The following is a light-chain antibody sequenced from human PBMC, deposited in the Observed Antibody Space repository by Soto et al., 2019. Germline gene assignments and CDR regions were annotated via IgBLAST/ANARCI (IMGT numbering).Light chain of an antibody. Sequence: EIVMMQSPATLSVSPGERATLSCRASQSVSSNLAWYQQKPGQAPRLLIYGASTRATGIPARFSGSGSGTEFTLTISSLQSEDFAVYYCQQYNNWALTFGGGTKVDIK. J-gene: IGKJ4*01. V-gene: IGKV3-15*01. CDR1: QSVSSN. CDR2: GAS. CDR3: QQYNNWALT.